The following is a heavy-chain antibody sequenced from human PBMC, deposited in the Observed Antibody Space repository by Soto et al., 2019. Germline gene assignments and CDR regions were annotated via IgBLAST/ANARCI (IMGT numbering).Heavy chain of an antibody. CDR2: INHSGST. CDR3: ARERYSSSWYYSYYFMDV. V-gene: IGHV4-34*01. D-gene: IGHD6-13*01. CDR1: GGSFSGYY. J-gene: IGHJ6*03. Sequence: PSDTLSLTCAVYGGSFSGYYWSWIRQPPGKGLEWIGEINHSGSTNYNPSLKSRVTISVDTSKNQFSLKLSSVTAADTAVYYCARERYSSSWYYSYYFMDVWGKGTTVTVSS.